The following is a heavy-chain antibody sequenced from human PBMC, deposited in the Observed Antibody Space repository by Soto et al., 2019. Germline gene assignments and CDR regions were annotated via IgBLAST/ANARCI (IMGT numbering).Heavy chain of an antibody. CDR3: ASRTNPLVYGSGNGMDV. CDR1: GFTFSSYS. V-gene: IGHV3-21*01. J-gene: IGHJ6*02. CDR2: ISSSSSYI. D-gene: IGHD3-10*01. Sequence: EVQLVESGGGLVKPGGSLRLSCAASGFTFSSYSMNWVRQAPGKGLEWVSSISSSSSYIYYADSVKGRFTISRDNAKNSLYLQMNSLRAEDTAVYYCASRTNPLVYGSGNGMDVWGQGTTVTVSS.